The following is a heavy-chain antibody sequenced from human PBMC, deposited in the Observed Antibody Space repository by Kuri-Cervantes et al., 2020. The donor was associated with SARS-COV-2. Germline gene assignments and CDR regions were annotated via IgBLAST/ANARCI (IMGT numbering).Heavy chain of an antibody. CDR3: ATGSYYVAYDY. V-gene: IGHV4-59*12. D-gene: IGHD1-26*01. Sequence: SETLSLTCTVSGGSISTYYRSWIRQPPGKGLEWIGYLYYSGSTNYNPSLKSRVTISLDTSKNQFSLKLSSVTAADTAVYYCATGSYYVAYDYWGQGTLVTVSS. J-gene: IGHJ4*02. CDR2: LYYSGST. CDR1: GGSISTYY.